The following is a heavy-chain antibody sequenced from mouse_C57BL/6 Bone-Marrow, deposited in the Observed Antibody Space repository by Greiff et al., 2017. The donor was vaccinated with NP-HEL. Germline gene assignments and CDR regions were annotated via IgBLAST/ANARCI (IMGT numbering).Heavy chain of an antibody. D-gene: IGHD2-1*01. V-gene: IGHV5-4*01. CDR1: GFTFSSYA. CDR3: ARVYPYYYAMDY. J-gene: IGHJ4*01. Sequence: EVQVVESGGGLVKPGGSLKLSCAASGFTFSSYAMSWVRQTPEKRLEWVATISDGGSYTYYPDNVKGRFTISRDNAKNNLYLQMSHLKSEDTAMYYCARVYPYYYAMDYWGQGTSVTVSS. CDR2: ISDGGSYT.